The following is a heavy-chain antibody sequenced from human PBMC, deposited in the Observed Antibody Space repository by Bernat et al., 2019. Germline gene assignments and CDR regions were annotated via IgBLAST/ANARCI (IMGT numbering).Heavy chain of an antibody. CDR2: INPNSGDT. CDR1: GYTFTGYY. J-gene: IGHJ4*02. D-gene: IGHD2-2*02. CDR3: ARGYCSSTSCYTPYYFDY. V-gene: IGHV1-2*04. Sequence: QVQLVQSGAEVKKPGASVKVSCKASGYTFTGYYMHWVRQAPGQGLEWMGWINPNSGDTNYAQKFQGWVTMTRDTSISTAYMELSRLRSDDTAVYYCARGYCSSTSCYTPYYFDYWGQGTLVTVSS.